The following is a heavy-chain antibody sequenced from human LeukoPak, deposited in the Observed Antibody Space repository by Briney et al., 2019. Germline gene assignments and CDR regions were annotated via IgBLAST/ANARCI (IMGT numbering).Heavy chain of an antibody. V-gene: IGHV3-30-3*01. Sequence: PGRSLRLSCAASGFTFSSYAMHWVRQAPGKGLEWVAVTSSDGSIKYYADSVKGRFTISRDNSKNTLYLQMNSLRAEDTGVYYCARDPVPAAARHFDYWGQGTLVTVSS. CDR2: TSSDGSIK. CDR1: GFTFSSYA. D-gene: IGHD2-2*01. CDR3: ARDPVPAAARHFDY. J-gene: IGHJ4*02.